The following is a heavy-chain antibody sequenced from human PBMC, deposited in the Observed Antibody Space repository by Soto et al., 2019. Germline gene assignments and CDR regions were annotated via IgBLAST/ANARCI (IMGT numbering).Heavy chain of an antibody. Sequence: QVQLVESGGGVVQPGRSLRLSCAAPGFTFSSYGMHWVRQAPGKGLEWVAVTSYDGSNKYYADSVKGRFTISRDNSKNTLYLQMNSLRAEDTAVYYCAKELDYCTNGVCYIDYWGQGTLVTVSS. CDR3: AKELDYCTNGVCYIDY. CDR1: GFTFSSYG. J-gene: IGHJ4*02. CDR2: TSYDGSNK. V-gene: IGHV3-30*18. D-gene: IGHD2-8*01.